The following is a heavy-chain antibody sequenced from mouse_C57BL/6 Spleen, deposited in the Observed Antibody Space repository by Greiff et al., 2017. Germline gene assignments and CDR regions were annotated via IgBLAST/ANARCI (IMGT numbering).Heavy chain of an antibody. D-gene: IGHD2-1*01. V-gene: IGHV14-4*01. J-gene: IGHJ3*01. CDR1: GFNIKDDY. CDR3: TCLYYGIYGFAY. Sequence: EVKLMESGAELVRPGASVKLSCTASGFNIKDDYMHWVKQRPEQGLEWIGWIDPENGDTEYASKFQGKATITADTSSNTAYLQLSSLTSEDTAVYYCTCLYYGIYGFAYWGQGTLVTVSA. CDR2: IDPENGDT.